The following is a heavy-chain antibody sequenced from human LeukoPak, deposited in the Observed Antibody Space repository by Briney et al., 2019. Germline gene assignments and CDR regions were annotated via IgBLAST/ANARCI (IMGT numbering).Heavy chain of an antibody. D-gene: IGHD2-2*01. CDR1: GFTFSSYG. CDR3: AKELGGYCSSTSCYYYYGMDV. Sequence: GGSLRLSCAASGFTFSSYGMHWVRQAPGKGLEWVAVISYDGSNKYYADSVKGRFTISRDNSKNTLYLQMNSLRAEDTVVYYCAKELGGYCSSTSCYYYYGMDVWGQGTTVTVSS. CDR2: ISYDGSNK. V-gene: IGHV3-30*18. J-gene: IGHJ6*02.